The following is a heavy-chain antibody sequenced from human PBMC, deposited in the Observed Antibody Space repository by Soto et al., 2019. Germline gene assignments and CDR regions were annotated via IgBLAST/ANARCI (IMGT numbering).Heavy chain of an antibody. CDR1: GYTFTSYD. CDR2: MNPNSGNT. D-gene: IGHD5-12*01. CDR3: ARGLVHRDSGYANDY. Sequence: QVQLVQSGAEVKKPGASVKVSCKASGYTFTSYDINWVRQATGQGLEWMGWMNPNSGNTGYAQQSQGIVTMTRNTSISTDYMELSSLRSEDTAVYYCARGLVHRDSGYANDYWGQGTPVTVSS. J-gene: IGHJ4*02. V-gene: IGHV1-8*01.